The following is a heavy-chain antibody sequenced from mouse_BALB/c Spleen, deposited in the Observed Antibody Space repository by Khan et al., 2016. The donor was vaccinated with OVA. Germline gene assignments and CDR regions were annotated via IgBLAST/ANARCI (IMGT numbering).Heavy chain of an antibody. CDR2: ISTYYGDS. Sequence: VQLQQSGAELVRPGVSVKISCKGSGYTFTDFSMHWVKQSHAKSLEWIGVISTYYGDSIYNQKFKGKATMTVDKSSSTAYMELARLTSEDAAIYYCARGSGNYRFEYWGQGTLVTVSA. V-gene: IGHV1S137*01. CDR3: ARGSGNYRFEY. CDR1: GYTFTDFS. D-gene: IGHD2-1*01. J-gene: IGHJ3*01.